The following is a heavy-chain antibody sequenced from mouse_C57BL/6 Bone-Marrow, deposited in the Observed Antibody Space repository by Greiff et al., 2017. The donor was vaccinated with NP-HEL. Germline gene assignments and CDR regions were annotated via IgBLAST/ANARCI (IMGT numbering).Heavy chain of an antibody. D-gene: IGHD1-1*01. CDR1: GYTFTSYW. J-gene: IGHJ2*01. CDR3: YCGSSYGG. Sequence: VQLQQSGTVLARPGASVKMSCKTSGYTFTSYWMHWVKQRPGQGLEWIGAIYPGNGDTSYNQKFKGKAKLTVDTSASTAYMELSSLTDEDSAVYSCYCGSSYGGWGQGTTLTVSS. V-gene: IGHV1-5*01. CDR2: IYPGNGDT.